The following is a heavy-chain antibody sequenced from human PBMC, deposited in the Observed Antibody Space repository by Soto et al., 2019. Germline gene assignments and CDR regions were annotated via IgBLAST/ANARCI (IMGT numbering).Heavy chain of an antibody. Sequence: GGALRLSRAASGVTFCRYAMGWGRQAPGKGVEWVSAISCSGGSTYYADSVKGRFTISRDNSKNTLYLQMNSLRAEDTAVYYCAKQYYDFGSGYWYYYYMDGWGKGTTVTLSS. D-gene: IGHD3-3*01. V-gene: IGHV3-23*01. CDR3: AKQYYDFGSGYWYYYYMDG. J-gene: IGHJ6*03. CDR2: ISCSGGST. CDR1: GVTFCRYA.